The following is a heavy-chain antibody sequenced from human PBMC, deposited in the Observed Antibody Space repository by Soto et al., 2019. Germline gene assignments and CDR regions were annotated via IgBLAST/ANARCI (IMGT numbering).Heavy chain of an antibody. CDR3: ASLHYCSSNSCYTGGLDP. J-gene: IGHJ5*02. D-gene: IGHD2-2*02. Sequence: SETLSLTCTVSGGSISSGGYYWSWIRQHPEKGLEWIGYIFYSGSTYYNPSLKSRVTISIDTSKNQFSLKLTSVTAADTAVYCCASLHYCSSNSCYTGGLDPWGQGTLVTVSS. V-gene: IGHV4-31*03. CDR1: GGSISSGGYY. CDR2: IFYSGST.